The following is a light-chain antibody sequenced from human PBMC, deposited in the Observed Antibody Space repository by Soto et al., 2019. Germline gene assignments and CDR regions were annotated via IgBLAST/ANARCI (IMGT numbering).Light chain of an antibody. CDR3: KHRSVWPYT. CDR1: QSVNSN. J-gene: IGKJ2*01. CDR2: GAS. Sequence: EIVLTQSPATLSFSPGERATLSCRASQSVNSNLAWYQQKPGQATRLLIDGASNRATGIPARFSGSGSGTDFTLTISSLEPEDGAVYYCKHRSVWPYTFGQGTKVEIK. V-gene: IGKV3-11*01.